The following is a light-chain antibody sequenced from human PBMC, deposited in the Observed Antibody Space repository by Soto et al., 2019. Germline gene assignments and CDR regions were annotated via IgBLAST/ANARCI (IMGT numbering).Light chain of an antibody. CDR3: QQYNSWWT. J-gene: IGKJ1*01. V-gene: IGKV1-5*01. CDR2: DAS. CDR1: QSISNW. Sequence: DIQMTQSPSTLSASVGDRVTITCRASQSISNWLAWYQQKPGKVPKLLIYDASSLESGVPSRFSGSGSGTEFTLTISSLQPDDFATYYCQQYNSWWTFGQGTKVEIK.